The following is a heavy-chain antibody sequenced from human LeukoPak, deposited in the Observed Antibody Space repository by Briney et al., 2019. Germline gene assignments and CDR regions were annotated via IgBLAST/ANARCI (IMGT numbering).Heavy chain of an antibody. CDR2: INEDGSRK. Sequence: GGSLRLSCVGSGFTFSNYWINWVRQAPGKGLEWVGNINEDGSRKNYADAVKGRFTISRDNSKNSLYLQMDSLRAEDTALYYCAGGYYAGYWGQGTQVTVSS. V-gene: IGHV3-7*04. D-gene: IGHD2-2*01. CDR1: GFTFSNYW. J-gene: IGHJ4*02. CDR3: AGGYYAGY.